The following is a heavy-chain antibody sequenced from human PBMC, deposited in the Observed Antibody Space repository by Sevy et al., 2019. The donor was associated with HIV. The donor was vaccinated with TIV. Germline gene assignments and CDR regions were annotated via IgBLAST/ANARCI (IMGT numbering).Heavy chain of an antibody. V-gene: IGHV3-74*03. CDR1: GFTLSSHW. CDR3: ARKGDGDLDY. J-gene: IGHJ4*02. CDR2: ISGDGTAT. Sequence: GGSLRLYCAGSGFTLSSHWMLWVRQAPGKGPVWVSSISGDGTATKYADSVKGRFTISRDDAKNTLYLQMNSLRVDDTAVYYCARKGDGDLDYWGQGTLVTVSS. D-gene: IGHD3-16*01.